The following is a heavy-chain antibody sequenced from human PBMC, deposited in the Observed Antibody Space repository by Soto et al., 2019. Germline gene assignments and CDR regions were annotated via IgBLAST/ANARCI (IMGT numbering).Heavy chain of an antibody. CDR3: ARRGGRSYGYYCYAMDV. Sequence: SETLSLTCSVSSDSMNSGGYYWSWIRQHPGKGLEWIGYIYSNGDTYYNPSLKSRVTISVETSKNQSSLNLTSVTAADTAVYYCARRGGRSYGYYCYAMDVWGQGTTVTVSS. D-gene: IGHD3-16*01. CDR2: IYSNGDT. CDR1: SDSMNSGGYY. V-gene: IGHV4-31*03. J-gene: IGHJ6*02.